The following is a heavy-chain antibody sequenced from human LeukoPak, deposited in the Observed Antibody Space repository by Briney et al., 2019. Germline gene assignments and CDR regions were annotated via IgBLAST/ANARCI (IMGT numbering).Heavy chain of an antibody. CDR3: ARDFGVIRRS. CDR1: GFTFSSYA. J-gene: IGHJ5*02. Sequence: GGSLRLSCAASGFTFSSYAMSWVRQAPGKGLEWVSAISGSGGSTYYADSVKGRFTISRDNSKNTLFLQMSSLRPEDTAVYYCARDFGVIRRSWGQGTLVSVSS. D-gene: IGHD3-3*01. CDR2: ISGSGGST. V-gene: IGHV3-23*01.